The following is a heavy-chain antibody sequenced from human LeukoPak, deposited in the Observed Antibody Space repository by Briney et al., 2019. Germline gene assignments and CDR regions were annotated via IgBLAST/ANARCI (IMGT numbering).Heavy chain of an antibody. V-gene: IGHV3-23*01. CDR2: ISGSGGST. Sequence: GGSLRLSCAASGFTFSSYAMSWVRQAPGKGLEWVSAISGSGGSTYYADSVKGRFTISRDNSKNTLYLQMNSLRAEDTAVYYCARSGAFNYGMDVWGQGTTVIVSS. CDR3: ARSGAFNYGMDV. J-gene: IGHJ6*02. D-gene: IGHD3-3*01. CDR1: GFTFSSYA.